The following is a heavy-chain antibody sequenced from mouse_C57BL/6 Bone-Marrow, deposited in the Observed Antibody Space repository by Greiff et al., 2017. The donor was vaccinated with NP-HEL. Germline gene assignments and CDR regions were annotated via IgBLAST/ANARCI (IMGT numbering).Heavy chain of an antibody. CDR1: GFTFSDYY. D-gene: IGHD2-4*01. J-gene: IGHJ3*01. CDR2: ISNGGGST. V-gene: IGHV5-12*01. CDR3: ARPLYYDYDGFAY. Sequence: EVKVVESGGGLVQPGGSLKLSCAASGFTFSDYYMYWVRQTPEKRLEWVAYISNGGGSTYYPDTVKGRFTISRDNAKNTLYLQMSRLKSEDTAMYYCARPLYYDYDGFAYWGQGTLVTVSA.